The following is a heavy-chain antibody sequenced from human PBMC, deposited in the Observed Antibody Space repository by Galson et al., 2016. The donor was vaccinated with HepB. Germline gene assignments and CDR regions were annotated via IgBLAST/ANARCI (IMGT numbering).Heavy chain of an antibody. CDR1: GASISSRSFY. Sequence: SETLSLTCTVSGASISSRSFYWGWIRQPPGKGLEWIGSIYYSGSTYYNPSLKSRLTISVDTSKNQFSLNLSSVTAADTAVYYCATLVVGDASHIWGQGTMVTVSS. D-gene: IGHD3-22*01. CDR3: ATLVVGDASHI. V-gene: IGHV4-39*01. CDR2: IYYSGST. J-gene: IGHJ3*02.